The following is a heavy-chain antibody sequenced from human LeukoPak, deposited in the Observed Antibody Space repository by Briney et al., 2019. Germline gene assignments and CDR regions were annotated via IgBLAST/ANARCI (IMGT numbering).Heavy chain of an antibody. J-gene: IGHJ4*02. CDR1: GGSISSGGYY. Sequence: SETLSLTCTVSGGSISSGGYYWSRIRQHPGKGLEWIGYIYYSGSTYYNPSLKSRVTISVDTSKNQFSLKLSSVTAADTAVYYCAREGRYSYGIPIDYWGQGTLVTVSS. D-gene: IGHD5-18*01. V-gene: IGHV4-31*03. CDR3: AREGRYSYGIPIDY. CDR2: IYYSGST.